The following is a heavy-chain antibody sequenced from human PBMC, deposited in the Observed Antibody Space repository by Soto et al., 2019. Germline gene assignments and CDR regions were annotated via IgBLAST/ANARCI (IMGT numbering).Heavy chain of an antibody. Sequence: VVPLRVSFITAGLMFRTYLISFVRQSPGKGLDCVANIKTDGSEEYYADSVMGRFTISRDNTKNSLYLQMNSLRADDTAMYYCANYNDSNWENCRFRNRGQGTL. CDR3: ANYNDSNWENCRFRN. CDR2: IKTDGSEE. CDR1: GLMFRTYL. J-gene: IGHJ4*02. V-gene: IGHV3-7*01. D-gene: IGHD3-16*02.